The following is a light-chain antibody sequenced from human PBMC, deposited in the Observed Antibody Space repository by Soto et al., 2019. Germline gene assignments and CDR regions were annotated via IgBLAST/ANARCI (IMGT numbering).Light chain of an antibody. CDR2: DAS. CDR3: QQYSSYSTWT. Sequence: AIQLTQSPSSLSASVGYSVTITCRASQGISSALAWYQQKPGKAPKLLIYDASSLESGVPSRFSGSGSGTEFTLTISSLQPDDFATYYCQQYSSYSTWTFGQGTKVDIK. V-gene: IGKV1-13*02. J-gene: IGKJ1*01. CDR1: QGISSA.